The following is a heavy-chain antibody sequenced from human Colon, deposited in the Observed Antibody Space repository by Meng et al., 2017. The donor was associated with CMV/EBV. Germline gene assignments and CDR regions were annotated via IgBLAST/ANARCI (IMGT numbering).Heavy chain of an antibody. Sequence: EVQLVESGGGLVQPGGSLRLSCAASGCTFRDHNMDWIRQAPGKGLEWVGRTRNKANSYTTEYAASVKGRFTVSRDELENSLYLQMNSLKTEDTAVYYCAREVGAFDYWGQGTLVTVSS. J-gene: IGHJ4*02. CDR1: GCTFRDHN. CDR2: TRNKANSYTT. CDR3: AREVGAFDY. D-gene: IGHD1-26*01. V-gene: IGHV3-72*01.